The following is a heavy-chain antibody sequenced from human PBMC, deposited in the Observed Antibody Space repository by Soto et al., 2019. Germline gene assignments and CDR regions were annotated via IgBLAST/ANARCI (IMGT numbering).Heavy chain of an antibody. CDR3: ARDSHYYDSSGPDQAYYYYGMDV. V-gene: IGHV4-4*07. CDR1: GGSISSYY. Sequence: EPLSLTCTVSGGSISSYYWSWIRQPAGKGLEWIGRIYTSGSTNYNPSLKSRVTMSVDTSKNQFSLKLSSVTAADTAVYYCARDSHYYDSSGPDQAYYYYGMDVWGQGTTVTVSS. CDR2: IYTSGST. D-gene: IGHD3-22*01. J-gene: IGHJ6*02.